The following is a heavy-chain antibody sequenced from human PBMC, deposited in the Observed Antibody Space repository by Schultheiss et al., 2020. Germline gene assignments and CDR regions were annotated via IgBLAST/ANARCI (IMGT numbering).Heavy chain of an antibody. V-gene: IGHV4-4*08. CDR1: GGSISNYY. D-gene: IGHD1-14*01. Sequence: SETLSLTCTVSGGSISNYYWSWIRQPPGKGLEWIGYIYTSGSTNYNPSLKSRVTISVDTSKNQFSLKLSSVTAADTAVYYCARGYLADYWGQGTLVTVSS. CDR3: ARGYLADY. CDR2: IYTSGST. J-gene: IGHJ4*02.